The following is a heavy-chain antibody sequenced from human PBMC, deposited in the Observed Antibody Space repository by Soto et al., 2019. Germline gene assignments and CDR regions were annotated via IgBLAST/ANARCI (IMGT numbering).Heavy chain of an antibody. Sequence: GGSLRLSCAASGFTFSSYAMSWVRQAPGKGLEWVSAISGSGGSTYYADSVKGRFTISRDNAKNSLYLQMNSPRAEDTAVYYCARDFWELQLELRSRDAFDIWGQGTMVTVSS. J-gene: IGHJ3*02. CDR3: ARDFWELQLELRSRDAFDI. V-gene: IGHV3-23*01. D-gene: IGHD1-7*01. CDR1: GFTFSSYA. CDR2: ISGSGGST.